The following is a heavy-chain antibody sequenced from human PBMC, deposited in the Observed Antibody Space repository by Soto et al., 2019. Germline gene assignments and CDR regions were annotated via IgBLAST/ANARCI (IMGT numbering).Heavy chain of an antibody. CDR1: GASLNSDD. CDR3: ARFTYKSGFNWFDP. V-gene: IGHV4-59*03. Sequence: PETLSLTCTVSGASLNSDDGSWIRQSPGKGLEWIGYIYHMGGTDYNPSLKSRVTISIDKSKNQFSLNLRSVTAADTAVYFCARFTYKSGFNWFDPWGQGTQVTVSS. J-gene: IGHJ5*02. CDR2: IYHMGGT. D-gene: IGHD5-12*01.